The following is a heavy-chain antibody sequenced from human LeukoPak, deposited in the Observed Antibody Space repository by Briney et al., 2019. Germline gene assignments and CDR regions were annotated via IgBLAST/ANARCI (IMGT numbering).Heavy chain of an antibody. CDR3: ARVSPRRLRWYPEGDY. CDR1: GYTFTSYG. CDR2: ISAYNGNT. D-gene: IGHD4-23*01. V-gene: IGHV1-18*01. Sequence: GASMKVSCKASGYTFTSYGIIWVRQAPGPGPEWMGWISAYNGNTDYAQKLQGRVTMTTDTSTSTAYMELRSLRSDATAVYYRARVSPRRLRWYPEGDYWGQGTMVTVCS. J-gene: IGHJ4*02.